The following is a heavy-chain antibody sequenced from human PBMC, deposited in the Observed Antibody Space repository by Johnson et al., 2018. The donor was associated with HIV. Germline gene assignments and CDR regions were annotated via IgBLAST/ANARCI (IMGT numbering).Heavy chain of an antibody. V-gene: IGHV3-23*04. D-gene: IGHD3-16*01. J-gene: IGHJ3*02. CDR2: ISGSGVST. CDR3: ASVGADAFDI. Sequence: VQLVESGGGSVQPGGSLRLSCAASGFSFSSYALTWVRQAPGKGLEWVSGISGSGVSTYYADSVKGRFTISRDNSKDTLFLQMDSLRPEDTAVYYCASVGADAFDIWGQGTMVTVSS. CDR1: GFSFSSYA.